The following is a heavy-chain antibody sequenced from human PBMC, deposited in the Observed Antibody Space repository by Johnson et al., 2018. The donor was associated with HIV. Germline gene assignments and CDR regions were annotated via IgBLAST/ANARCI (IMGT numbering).Heavy chain of an antibody. Sequence: MLLVESGGGLVKTGGSLRLSCAASGFTFSSYAVSWVRQAPGKGLEWVSVIYSGGSTYYADSVKGRFTISRDNSKNTLYLQMNSLKTEDTAVYYCTTRGFVVVPAANLHAFDIWGQGTMVTVSS. CDR1: GFTFSSYA. D-gene: IGHD2-2*01. CDR2: IYSGGST. V-gene: IGHV3-66*01. CDR3: TTRGFVVVPAANLHAFDI. J-gene: IGHJ3*02.